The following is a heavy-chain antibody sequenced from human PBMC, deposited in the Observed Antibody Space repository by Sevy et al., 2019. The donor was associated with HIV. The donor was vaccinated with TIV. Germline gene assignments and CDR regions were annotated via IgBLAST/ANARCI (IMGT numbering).Heavy chain of an antibody. Sequence: SGPTLVTPTQTLTLTCTFSGFSLSTSGVGVGWIRQPPGKALEWLALIYWDDDTRYSPSLKSRLNITKDTSTNQVVLTMTNMDPVDTATYFCAHRRMVRGVITAPFDYWGQGTLVTVSS. CDR2: IYWDDDT. J-gene: IGHJ4*02. D-gene: IGHD3-10*01. CDR3: AHRRMVRGVITAPFDY. CDR1: GFSLSTSGVG. V-gene: IGHV2-5*02.